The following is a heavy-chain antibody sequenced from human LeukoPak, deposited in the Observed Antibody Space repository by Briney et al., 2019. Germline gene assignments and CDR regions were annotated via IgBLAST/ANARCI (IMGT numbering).Heavy chain of an antibody. J-gene: IGHJ4*02. Sequence: ASVKVFCKASGYTFTSYAMHWVRQAPGQRLEWMGWINAGNGNTKYSQKFQGRVTITRDTSAGTAYMELSSLRSEDTAVYYCARGLGIFGVGVHPYYFDYWGQGTLVTVSS. CDR2: INAGNGNT. D-gene: IGHD3-3*01. CDR3: ARGLGIFGVGVHPYYFDY. CDR1: GYTFTSYA. V-gene: IGHV1-3*01.